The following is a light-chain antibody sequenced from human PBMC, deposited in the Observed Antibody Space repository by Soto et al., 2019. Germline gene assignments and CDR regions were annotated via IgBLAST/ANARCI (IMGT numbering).Light chain of an antibody. CDR2: LNSDGSH. CDR1: SGHSSYA. Sequence: QPVLTQSPSASASLGASVKLTCTLSSGHSSYAIAWHQQQPEKGPRYLMKLNSDGSHSKGDGIPDRFSGSSSGAERYLTISSLQSEDEADYYCQTWGTGIQLGGGTKVTVL. V-gene: IGLV4-69*01. CDR3: QTWGTGIQ. J-gene: IGLJ2*01.